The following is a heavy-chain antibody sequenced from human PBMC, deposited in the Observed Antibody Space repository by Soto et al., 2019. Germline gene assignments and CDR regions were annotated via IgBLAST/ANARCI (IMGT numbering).Heavy chain of an antibody. CDR3: ARGPSSSPPY. CDR2: ISRDGSNE. J-gene: IGHJ4*02. Sequence: GESLKISCAASGFTFSSYGMHWVRQAPVKGLEWVAIISRDGSNEYYADSVKGRFTISRDNSKSTLYLQMTSLRAEDTAVYYCARGPSSSPPYWGQGTLVTVSS. CDR1: GFTFSSYG. V-gene: IGHV3-30*03. D-gene: IGHD6-6*01.